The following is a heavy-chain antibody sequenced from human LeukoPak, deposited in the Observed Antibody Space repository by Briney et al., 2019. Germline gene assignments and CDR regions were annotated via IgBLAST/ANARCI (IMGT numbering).Heavy chain of an antibody. CDR3: AHRKPSGWYGYYGMDV. D-gene: IGHD6-19*01. J-gene: IGHJ6*02. Sequence: SGPTLVNPTQTLTLTCTFSGFSLSTSGVGVGWIRQPPGKALEWLALIYWNDDKRYSPSLKSRLTITKDTSKNQVVLTMTNMDPVDTATYYCAHRKPSGWYGYYGMDVWGQGTTVTVSS. CDR2: IYWNDDK. CDR1: GFSLSTSGVG. V-gene: IGHV2-5*01.